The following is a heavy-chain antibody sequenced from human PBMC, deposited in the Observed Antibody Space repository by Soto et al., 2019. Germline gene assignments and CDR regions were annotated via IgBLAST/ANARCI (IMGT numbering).Heavy chain of an antibody. CDR1: GFTFSSYA. D-gene: IGHD2-15*01. CDR3: AREVGAPTLSPNFDY. J-gene: IGHJ4*02. V-gene: IGHV3-30-3*01. CDR2: ISYDGSNK. Sequence: QVQLVESGGGVVQPGRSLRLSCAASGFTFSSYAMHWVRQAPGKGLEWVAVISYDGSNKYYADSVKGRFTISRDNSKNTLYLQMNSLRAEDTAVYYFAREVGAPTLSPNFDYWGQGTLVTVSS.